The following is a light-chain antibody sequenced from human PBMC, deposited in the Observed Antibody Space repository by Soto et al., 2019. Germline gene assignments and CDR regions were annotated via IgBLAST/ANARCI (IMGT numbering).Light chain of an antibody. J-gene: IGLJ1*01. V-gene: IGLV2-8*01. CDR2: EVN. Sequence: QSALTQPPSASGSPGQSVAISCTGTSSDVGGYNYVSWYQQHPGKAPKLMIYEVNKRPSGVPDRFSGSKSGNTASLTVSVLQAEDEADYYCSSYAGSSNVFGTRTKLTVL. CDR3: SSYAGSSNV. CDR1: SSDVGGYNY.